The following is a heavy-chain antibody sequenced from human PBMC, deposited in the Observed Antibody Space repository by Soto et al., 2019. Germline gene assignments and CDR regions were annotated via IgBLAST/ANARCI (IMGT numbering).Heavy chain of an antibody. J-gene: IGHJ4*02. CDR1: GFTFSNYG. V-gene: IGHV3-48*02. CDR3: ARDPYTSTLVTKMDY. CDR2: IDSSSRSI. Sequence: EVQLVESGGGLAQPGGSLRLSCAASGFTFSNYGMNWVRQAPGKGLEWVSYIDSSSRSIYYSDSVKGRFSISRDNGESSLFLPMNSLRDEDTAVYYCARDPYTSTLVTKMDYWGQGILVTVSS. D-gene: IGHD2-21*02.